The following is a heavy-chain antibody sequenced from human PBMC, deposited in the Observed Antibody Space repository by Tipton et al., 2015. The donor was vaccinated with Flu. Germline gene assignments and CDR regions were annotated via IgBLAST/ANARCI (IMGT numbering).Heavy chain of an antibody. Sequence: TLSLTCTVSGDSISSSSYYWGWIRQPPGKGLEWIGSVPYSGSTYYNPSLKIRVIITVDTSKNQFSLKLTSVTAADTAVHYCGRSYYYGSGSYYNMAFDYWGQGTLVTVSS. J-gene: IGHJ4*02. D-gene: IGHD3-10*01. CDR1: GDSISSSSYY. CDR3: GRSYYYGSGSYYNMAFDY. CDR2: VPYSGST. V-gene: IGHV4-39*07.